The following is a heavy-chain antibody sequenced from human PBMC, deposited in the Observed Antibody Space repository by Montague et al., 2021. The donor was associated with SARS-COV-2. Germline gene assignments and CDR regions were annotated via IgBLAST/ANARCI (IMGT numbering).Heavy chain of an antibody. CDR2: IYFTGXT. Sequence: SETLSLTCSVSGDSISRGHYFWAWIRQPPGMGLEWIGSIYFTGXTXYXXSLKSRVTISIDTSKDHFSLRLSSVTAADSAVFYCARWGLNNAFDIWGLGTMITISS. CDR3: ARWGLNNAFDI. CDR1: GDSISRGHYF. J-gene: IGHJ3*02. D-gene: IGHD1/OR15-1a*01. V-gene: IGHV4-39*02.